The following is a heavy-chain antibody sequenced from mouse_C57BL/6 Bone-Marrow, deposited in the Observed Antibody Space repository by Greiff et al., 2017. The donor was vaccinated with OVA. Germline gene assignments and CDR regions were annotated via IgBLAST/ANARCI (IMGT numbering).Heavy chain of an antibody. D-gene: IGHD2-2*01. CDR1: GFTFSSYG. CDR3: ARHGYDGAY. Sequence: EVKLMESGGDLVKPGGSLKLSCAASGFTFSSYGMSWVRQTPDKRLEWVATISSGGSYTYYPDSVKVRFTISRDNAKNTLYLQMSSLKSEDTAMYYCARHGYDGAYWGQGTLVTVSA. CDR2: ISSGGSYT. J-gene: IGHJ3*01. V-gene: IGHV5-6*01.